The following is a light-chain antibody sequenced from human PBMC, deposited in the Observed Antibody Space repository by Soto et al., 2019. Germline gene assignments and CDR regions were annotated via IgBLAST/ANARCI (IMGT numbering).Light chain of an antibody. Sequence: IQLTQSPSSLSASVGDRVAITCRASQGISGYLAWYQQKPGKDPKLLIFATSTLQSGVPSRFSGRGSGTDFTLTISSLQPEDFATYYCQHFNSHPPMYTFGQGTKLQIE. CDR1: QGISGY. V-gene: IGKV1-9*01. CDR3: QHFNSHPPMYT. J-gene: IGKJ2*01. CDR2: ATS.